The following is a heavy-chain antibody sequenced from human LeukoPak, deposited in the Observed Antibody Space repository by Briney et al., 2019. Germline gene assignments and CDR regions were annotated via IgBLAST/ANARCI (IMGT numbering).Heavy chain of an antibody. CDR2: ISSSSSYI. Sequence: GGSLRLSCAASGFTFSSYSMNWVRQAPGKGLEWVSSISSSSSYIYYADSVKGRFTISRDNAKNSLYLQMNSLRAEDTAVYYCARISSSNWYNERGAFDVWGQGTMVTVSS. J-gene: IGHJ3*01. D-gene: IGHD6-13*01. V-gene: IGHV3-21*04. CDR3: ARISSSNWYNERGAFDV. CDR1: GFTFSSYS.